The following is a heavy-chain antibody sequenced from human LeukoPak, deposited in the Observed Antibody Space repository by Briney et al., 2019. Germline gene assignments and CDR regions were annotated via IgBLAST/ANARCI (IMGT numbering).Heavy chain of an antibody. CDR1: GVTFSTYA. Sequence: GGSLRLSCAASGVTFSTYAMTWVRQALGKGLEGVSGISGSGIGTFYADSVKGRFTISRDNSKNTLYLQMNSLRAEDTAVYYCAKDGGQWLGAKFDYWGQGTLVTVSS. CDR3: AKDGGQWLGAKFDY. CDR2: ISGSGIGT. V-gene: IGHV3-23*01. D-gene: IGHD6-19*01. J-gene: IGHJ4*02.